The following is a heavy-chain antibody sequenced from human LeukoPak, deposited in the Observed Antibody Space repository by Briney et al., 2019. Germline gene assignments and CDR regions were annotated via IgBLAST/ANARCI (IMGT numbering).Heavy chain of an antibody. CDR3: ATRGKFDSSALTSQTPYYFDY. V-gene: IGHV3-23*01. J-gene: IGHJ4*02. CDR1: GFTFSIYA. CDR2: FSGSGSTT. Sequence: GGSLRLSCAASGFTFSIYAMSWVRQAPGKGLEWVSAFSGSGSTTYYADSVRGRFTISRDNSKNTLYLQMSSLRAEDTALYYCATRGKFDSSALTSQTPYYFDYWGQGTLVTVSS. D-gene: IGHD3-22*01.